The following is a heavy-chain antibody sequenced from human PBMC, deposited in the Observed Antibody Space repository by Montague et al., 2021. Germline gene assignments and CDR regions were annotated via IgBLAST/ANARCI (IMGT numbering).Heavy chain of an antibody. CDR1: GFSFSSLW. CDR2: ITSDGSDT. Sequence: FLSLSFSASGFSFSSLWMHWVRQAPGKGLVWVSQITSDGSDTNYADSVKGRFTISRDNAKSTLYLQMNSLRDEDTAVYYCVRDRPTAWFDSWGQGTLVTVSS. V-gene: IGHV3-74*01. D-gene: IGHD5-18*01. CDR3: VRDRPTAWFDS. J-gene: IGHJ5*01.